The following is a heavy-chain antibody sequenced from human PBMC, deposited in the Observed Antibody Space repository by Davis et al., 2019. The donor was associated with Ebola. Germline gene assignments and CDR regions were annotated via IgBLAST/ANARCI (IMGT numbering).Heavy chain of an antibody. D-gene: IGHD6-19*01. CDR2: INPNSGGT. CDR1: GYTFTGYY. J-gene: IGHJ4*02. Sequence: ASVKVSCKASGYTFTGYYMHWVRQAPGQGLEWMGWINPNSGGTNYAQKFQGWVTMTRDTSISTAYMELSRLRSDDTAVYYCAKNIGHSSGWYGDYWGQGTLVTVSS. V-gene: IGHV1-2*04. CDR3: AKNIGHSSGWYGDY.